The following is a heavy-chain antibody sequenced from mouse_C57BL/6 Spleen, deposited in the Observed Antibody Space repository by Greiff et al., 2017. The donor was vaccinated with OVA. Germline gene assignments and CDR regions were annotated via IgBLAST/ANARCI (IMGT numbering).Heavy chain of an antibody. Sequence: EVKLQESGPGLVKPSQSLSLTCSVTGYSITSGYYWNWIRQFPGNKLEWMGYISYDGSNNYNPSLKNRISITRDTSKNQFFLKLNSVTTEDTATYYCAREGLLRRYFDYWGQGTTLTVSS. CDR1: GYSITSGYY. CDR2: ISYDGSN. V-gene: IGHV3-6*01. CDR3: AREGLLRRYFDY. J-gene: IGHJ2*01. D-gene: IGHD2-3*01.